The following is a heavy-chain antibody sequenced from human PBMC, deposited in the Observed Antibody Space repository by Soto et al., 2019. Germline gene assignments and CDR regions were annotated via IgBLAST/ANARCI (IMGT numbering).Heavy chain of an antibody. J-gene: IGHJ5*01. V-gene: IGHV3-23*01. CDR2: ISGSGGSP. D-gene: IGHD1-26*01. CDR3: AKARCTTTDCYVPDS. Sequence: GGSLRLSCAASGFSFRTYTMSWVRQAPGKGLEWLSVISGSGGSPSYADSVQGRFVISRDNARNTLYLHMNSLRAEDTAMYYCAKARCTTTDCYVPDSWGRGTLVTVS. CDR1: GFSFRTYT.